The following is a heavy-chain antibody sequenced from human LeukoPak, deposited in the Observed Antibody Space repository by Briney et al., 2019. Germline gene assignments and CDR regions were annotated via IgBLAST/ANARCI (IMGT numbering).Heavy chain of an antibody. CDR2: INEDGSQK. Sequence: GGSLRLSCEVSGFRFSYFWMSWVRQAPGKGLEWVANINEDGSQKYYVDSVKGRFTISRDNTKKLVFLQMNSLRVEDTAVYYCARDEVGGYYFEWGQGNLFNVSS. CDR3: ARDEVGGYYFE. CDR1: GFRFSYFW. D-gene: IGHD3-3*01. V-gene: IGHV3-7*01. J-gene: IGHJ4*02.